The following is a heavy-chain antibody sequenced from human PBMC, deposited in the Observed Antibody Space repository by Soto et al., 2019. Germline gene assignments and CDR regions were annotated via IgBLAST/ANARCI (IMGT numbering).Heavy chain of an antibody. J-gene: IGHJ4*02. V-gene: IGHV1-69*12. CDR1: GGTFSTYA. CDR3: ASGIQLWLRRINNGYSG. D-gene: IGHD5-18*01. Sequence: QVQLVQSGAEVKKPESSVKVSCKAPGGTFSTYAISWVRQVPGQGLEWMGGIIPMFGTANYAQRFQDRVTITADESPNTVYMELSSLRSEDTAVYFCASGIQLWLRRINNGYSGWGQGTLVTVSS. CDR2: IIPMFGTA.